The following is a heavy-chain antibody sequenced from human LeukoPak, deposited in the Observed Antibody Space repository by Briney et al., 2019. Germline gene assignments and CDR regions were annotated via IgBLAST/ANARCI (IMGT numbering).Heavy chain of an antibody. D-gene: IGHD5-18*01. CDR2: INHSGST. V-gene: IGHV4-34*01. Sequence: SETLSLTCAVYGGSFSGYYWSWIRQPPGKGLEWIGEINHSGSTNYNPSLKSRVTISVDTSKNQFSLKLSSVTAADTAVYYCARYSYGSIDASDIWGQGTMVTVSS. CDR3: ARYSYGSIDASDI. J-gene: IGHJ3*02. CDR1: GGSFSGYY.